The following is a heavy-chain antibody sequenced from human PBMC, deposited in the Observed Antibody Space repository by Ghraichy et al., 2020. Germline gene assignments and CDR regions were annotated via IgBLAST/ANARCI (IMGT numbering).Heavy chain of an antibody. Sequence: GESLNISCAASGFTLSKYSMNWVRQAPGKGLEWLSYINTSGSAKYDADSVKGRFTVPRDNAKNSLFLQMNSLRDEDTAVYYCARAELRGGAPFGMDVWGQGTTVTVSS. CDR1: GFTLSKYS. J-gene: IGHJ6*02. V-gene: IGHV3-48*02. CDR3: ARAELRGGAPFGMDV. D-gene: IGHD1-26*01. CDR2: INTSGSAK.